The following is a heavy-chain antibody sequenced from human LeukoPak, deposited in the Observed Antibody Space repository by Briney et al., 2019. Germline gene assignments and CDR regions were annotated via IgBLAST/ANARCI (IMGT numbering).Heavy chain of an antibody. CDR2: ISYDGSNK. CDR1: GFTFSSYA. J-gene: IGHJ4*02. V-gene: IGHV3-30-3*01. CDR3: ARDRLAHWLSYYFDY. D-gene: IGHD3-16*02. Sequence: QPGWSLRLSCAASGFTFSSYAMHWVRQAPGKGLEWVAVISYDGSNKYYADSVKGRFTISRDNSKNTLYLQMNSLRAEDTAVYSCARDRLAHWLSYYFDYWGQGTLVTVSS.